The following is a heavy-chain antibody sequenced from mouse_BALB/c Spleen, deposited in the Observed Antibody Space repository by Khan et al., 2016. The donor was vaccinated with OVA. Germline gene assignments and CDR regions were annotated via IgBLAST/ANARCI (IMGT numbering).Heavy chain of an antibody. J-gene: IGHJ4*01. CDR3: ATHVHYAMDY. CDR1: GYTFTNYW. V-gene: IGHV1-87*01. Sequence: VQLQQSGAELARPGASVNLSCKASGYTFTNYWIHWVQQRPGQGLEWIGSIFPGNDDTNYTQKFQGKATLTADKSSSTACMQIRNLASEDSAVYDCATHVHYAMDYWGQGTSVTVSS. CDR2: IFPGNDDT.